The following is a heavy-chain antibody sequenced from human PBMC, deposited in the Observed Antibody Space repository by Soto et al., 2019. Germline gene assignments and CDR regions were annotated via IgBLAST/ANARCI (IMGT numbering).Heavy chain of an antibody. CDR2: IKSKTDGGTT. J-gene: IGHJ6*03. CDR3: TTDPVTTGSDGNYYYYYMDV. V-gene: IGHV3-15*01. Sequence: GGSLRLSCAASGFTFSNAWMSWVRQAPGKGLEWVGRIKSKTDGGTTDYAAPVKGRFTISRDDSKNTLYLQMNSLKTEDTAVYYCTTDPVTTGSDGNYYYYYMDVWGKGTTVTVSS. D-gene: IGHD1-1*01. CDR1: GFTFSNAW.